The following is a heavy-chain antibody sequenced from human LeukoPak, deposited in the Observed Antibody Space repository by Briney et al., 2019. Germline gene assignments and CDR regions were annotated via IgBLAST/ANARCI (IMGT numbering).Heavy chain of an antibody. V-gene: IGHV3-48*03. CDR2: IDGGGRTI. CDR3: ARRERYRPLDH. Sequence: PGGALRLSCAASGFTFSRYEMNWVRQAPGKGLEWLSYIDGGGRTIYYADSVKGRFTISRDNAKNSLYLQMNSLRDEDTGLYYCARRERYRPLDHWGQGTLVTVSS. J-gene: IGHJ4*02. D-gene: IGHD1-1*01. CDR1: GFTFSRYE.